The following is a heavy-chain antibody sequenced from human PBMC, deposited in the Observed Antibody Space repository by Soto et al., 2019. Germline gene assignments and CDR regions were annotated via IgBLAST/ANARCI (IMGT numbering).Heavy chain of an antibody. J-gene: IGHJ4*02. CDR1: GGTFSSYA. D-gene: IGHD6-13*01. CDR2: IIPIFGTA. CDR3: ARDSGGEQQLVLGY. V-gene: IGHV1-69*12. Sequence: QVQLVQSGAEVKKPGSSVKVSCKASGGTFSSYAISWVRQAPGQGLEWMGGIIPIFGTANYAQKFQGRVTITADESTSTAYMERSSLRSEDTAVYYCARDSGGEQQLVLGYWGQGTLVTVSS.